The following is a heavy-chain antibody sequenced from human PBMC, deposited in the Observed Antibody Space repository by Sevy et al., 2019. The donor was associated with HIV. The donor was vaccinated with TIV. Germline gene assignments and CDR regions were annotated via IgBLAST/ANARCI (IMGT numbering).Heavy chain of an antibody. V-gene: IGHV4-59*08. CDR3: AGENAWGRGYS. Sequence: SETLSLTCTVSGGSITSLYWNWIRQPPVNGLEWIANIYYNGHINYNPSLKSRVTFSLDTSKNQFSLWLSSVTAADTAMYYCAGENAWGRGYSWGQGTLVTVSS. CDR2: IYYNGHI. D-gene: IGHD1-26*01. J-gene: IGHJ4*02. CDR1: GGSITSLY.